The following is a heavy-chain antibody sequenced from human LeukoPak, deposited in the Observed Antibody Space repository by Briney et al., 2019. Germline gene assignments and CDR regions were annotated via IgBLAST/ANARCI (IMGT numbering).Heavy chain of an antibody. J-gene: IGHJ4*02. V-gene: IGHV3-49*04. CDR2: IRSKAYGGTT. D-gene: IGHD6-13*01. Sequence: GGSLRLSCTASGFTFGDYAMSWVRQAPGKGLEWVGFIRSKAYGGTTEYAASVKGRFTISRDDSTSIAYLQMNSLKTEDTAVYYCTRVDSSSCDYWGQGTLVTVSS. CDR1: GFTFGDYA. CDR3: TRVDSSSCDY.